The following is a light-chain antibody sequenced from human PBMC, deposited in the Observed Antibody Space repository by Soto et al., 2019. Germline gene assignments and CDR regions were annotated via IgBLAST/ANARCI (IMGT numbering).Light chain of an antibody. V-gene: IGLV2-11*01. CDR3: CSYAGSYTFVYV. J-gene: IGLJ1*01. CDR1: SSDVGGYNY. CDR2: DVS. Sequence: QSVLTKPRSVSGSPGQSVTISCTGTSSDVGGYNYVSWYQQHPGKAPKLMIYDVSKRPSGVPDRFSGSKSGNTASLTISGLQAEDEADYYCCSYAGSYTFVYVFGTGTKLTVL.